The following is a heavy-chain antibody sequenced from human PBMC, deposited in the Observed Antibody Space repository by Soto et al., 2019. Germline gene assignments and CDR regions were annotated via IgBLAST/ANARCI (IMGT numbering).Heavy chain of an antibody. Sequence: QVQLVESGGGVVQPGRSPRLSCAASGFTFSSYGMHWVRQAPGKGLEWVAVISYDGSNKYYADSVKGRFTISRDNYKNTLYLQMNSLGAEDTAVYYCANGVAVAGKGDDAFDIWGQGTMVTVSS. V-gene: IGHV3-30*18. CDR2: ISYDGSNK. J-gene: IGHJ3*02. CDR3: ANGVAVAGKGDDAFDI. D-gene: IGHD6-19*01. CDR1: GFTFSSYG.